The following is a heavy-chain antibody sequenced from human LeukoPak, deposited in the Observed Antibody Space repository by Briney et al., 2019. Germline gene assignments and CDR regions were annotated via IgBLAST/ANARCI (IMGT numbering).Heavy chain of an antibody. CDR2: IIPIFGTA. Sequence: SVKVSCKASGGTSSSYAISWVRQAPGQGLEWMGGIIPIFGTANYAQKFQGRVTITADESTSTAYMELSSLRSEDTAVYYCARSVRRRLTGSEFDYWGQGTLVTVSS. D-gene: IGHD3-9*01. CDR1: GGTSSSYA. CDR3: ARSVRRRLTGSEFDY. J-gene: IGHJ4*02. V-gene: IGHV1-69*13.